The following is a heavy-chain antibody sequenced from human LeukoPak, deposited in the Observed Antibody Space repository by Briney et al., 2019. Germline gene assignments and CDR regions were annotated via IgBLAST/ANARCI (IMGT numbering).Heavy chain of an antibody. V-gene: IGHV1-2*02. CDR3: ARAGARNYNDSSGSFHH. Sequence: ASVKVSCKASGYTFTGYYMHWVRQAPGQGLEWMGWINPNSGGTNYAQKLQGRVTMTRDTSISTAYMELSRLRSDDTAVYCCARAGARNYNDSSGSFHHWAQGTLVTVSS. D-gene: IGHD3-22*01. CDR2: INPNSGGT. CDR1: GYTFTGYY. J-gene: IGHJ4*02.